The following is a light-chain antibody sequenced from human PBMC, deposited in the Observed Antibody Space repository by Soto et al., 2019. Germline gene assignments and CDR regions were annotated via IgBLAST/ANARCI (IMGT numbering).Light chain of an antibody. V-gene: IGKV3-15*01. CDR1: QGIGNT. J-gene: IGKJ4*01. CDR2: AES. CDR3: QNYVNSPLT. Sequence: EIVITHAPATLSLSPWPGPTVPCQASQGIGNTLAWYQQKTGQTPRIFIYAESIRATGVPARFSGSGSGTDLNLTINRLQSEDFAVYYCQNYVNSPLTFGGGTKVDIK.